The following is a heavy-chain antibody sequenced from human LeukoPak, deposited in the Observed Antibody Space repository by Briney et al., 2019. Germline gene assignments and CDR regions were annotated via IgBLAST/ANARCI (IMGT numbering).Heavy chain of an antibody. V-gene: IGHV3-53*01. Sequence: SGRSLRLSCAASMFTVSINYISWVPQAPGRGRECVSVIYSGGSTYYADSVKGRFTSSRDNSKNTLYLQMNSLRAEDTAVYYGARAPRGYSGSYLVGDYWGQGTLVTVSS. CDR2: IYSGGST. J-gene: IGHJ4*02. CDR1: MFTVSINY. CDR3: ARAPRGYSGSYLVGDY. D-gene: IGHD1-26*01.